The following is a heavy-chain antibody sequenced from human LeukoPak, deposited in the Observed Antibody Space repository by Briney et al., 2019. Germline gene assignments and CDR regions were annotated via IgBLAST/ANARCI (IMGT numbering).Heavy chain of an antibody. CDR3: ARGGYNWNDGQFDY. CDR2: ISAYNGNT. Sequence: ASVNVSCKASGYTFTSYGIIWVRPAPGQGLAWMGWISAYNGNTNNALKVQGRVTMTKDTSTSTAYMELRSLRSDDTAVYYCARGGYNWNDGQFDYWGQGTLVTVSS. J-gene: IGHJ4*02. V-gene: IGHV1-18*01. CDR1: GYTFTSYG. D-gene: IGHD1-1*01.